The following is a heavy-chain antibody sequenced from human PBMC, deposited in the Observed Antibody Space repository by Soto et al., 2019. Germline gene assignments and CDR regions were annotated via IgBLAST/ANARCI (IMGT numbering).Heavy chain of an antibody. CDR3: ARYGPGHRYYYGMDV. J-gene: IGHJ6*02. CDR1: GFTFSSYW. CDR2: IKQDGSEK. D-gene: IGHD3-10*01. Sequence: GGSLRLSCAASGFTFSSYWMSWVRQAPGKGLEWVANIKQDGSEKYYVDSVKGRFTISRGNAKNSLYLQMNSLRAEDTAVYYCARYGPGHRYYYGMDVWGQGTTVTVSS. V-gene: IGHV3-7*03.